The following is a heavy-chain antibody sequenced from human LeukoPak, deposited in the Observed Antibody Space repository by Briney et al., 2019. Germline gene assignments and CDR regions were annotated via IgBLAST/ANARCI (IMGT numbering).Heavy chain of an antibody. CDR1: GFTVSTNY. V-gene: IGHV3-66*01. CDR3: ARDSGTTVGYIDY. D-gene: IGHD4-23*01. J-gene: IGHJ4*02. CDR2: IYSGGNT. Sequence: PGGSLRLSCAASGFTVSTNYMSWVRQAPGRGLEWVSVIYSGGNTYYADSVKGRFTISRDNSKNALYLQMNSLRADDTAVYYCARDSGTTVGYIDYWGQGTLVTVSS.